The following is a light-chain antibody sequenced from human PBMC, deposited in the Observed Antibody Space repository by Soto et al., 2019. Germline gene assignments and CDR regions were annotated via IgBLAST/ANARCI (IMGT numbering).Light chain of an antibody. CDR1: HSGSSND. J-gene: IGKJ4*01. CDR2: GAS. CDR3: PQYGSTPLT. Sequence: IVFPHSPGTLSLSEAERATLSCRASHSGSSNDLAWYQQKPGQAPRLLNYGASSRATGITDRFSGRGSGTDFTLTISRLEAEDSAEYYCPQYGSTPLTFGGGTKV. V-gene: IGKV3-20*01.